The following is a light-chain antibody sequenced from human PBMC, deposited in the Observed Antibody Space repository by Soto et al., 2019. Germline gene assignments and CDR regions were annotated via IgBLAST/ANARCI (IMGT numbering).Light chain of an antibody. CDR1: QSVSSN. J-gene: IGKJ5*01. CDR2: GAS. CDR3: QQYNNWLIT. V-gene: IGKV3-15*01. Sequence: EIVMTQSPATLSVSPGERATLSCRASQSVSSNLAWYQQKPGQAPRLLIYGASTRATGIPARFSGSGSGTEFTLTISRLQSEDFEVYYCQQYNNWLITFGQGTRLEIK.